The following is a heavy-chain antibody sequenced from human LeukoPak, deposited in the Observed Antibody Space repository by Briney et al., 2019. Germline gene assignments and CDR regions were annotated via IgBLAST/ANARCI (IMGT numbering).Heavy chain of an antibody. CDR2: ISSSSSYI. J-gene: IGHJ4*02. CDR1: GFTFSSYS. D-gene: IGHD3-10*01. V-gene: IGHV3-21*01. Sequence: GGSLRLSCAASGFTFSSYSMNWVRQAPGKGLEWVSSISSSSSYIYYADSVKGRFTISRDNAKNSLYLQMNSLRAEDTAVYYCARDTINYYGSGSYSYWGQGTLVTVSS. CDR3: ARDTINYYGSGSYSY.